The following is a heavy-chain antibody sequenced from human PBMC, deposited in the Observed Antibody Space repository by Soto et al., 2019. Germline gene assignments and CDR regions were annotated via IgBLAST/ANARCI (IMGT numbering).Heavy chain of an antibody. CDR2: IYYSGTT. CDR1: GGSISSGGYY. J-gene: IGHJ5*02. Sequence: SETLSLSCTVSGGSISSGGYYWSWIRQHPGKGLEWIGYIYYSGTTYYNPSLKSRVTISVDTSKNQFSLKLSSVRSEDTAFYYCAAFDPGPMGFDPWGQGALVTVSS. CDR3: AAFDPGPMGFDP. D-gene: IGHD3-3*02. V-gene: IGHV4-31*03.